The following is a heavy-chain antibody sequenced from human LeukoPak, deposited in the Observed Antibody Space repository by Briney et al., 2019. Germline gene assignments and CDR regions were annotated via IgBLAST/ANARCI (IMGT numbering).Heavy chain of an antibody. D-gene: IGHD3-22*01. CDR1: GGSISSYY. CDR2: IYTSGST. CDR3: ARDRTDSSGYRIDY. J-gene: IGHJ4*02. Sequence: SETLSLTCTVPGGSISSYYWSWIRQPAGKGLEWIGRIYTSGSTNYNPSLKSRVTMSVDTSKNQFSLKLSSVTAADTAVYYCARDRTDSSGYRIDYWGQGTLVTVSS. V-gene: IGHV4-4*07.